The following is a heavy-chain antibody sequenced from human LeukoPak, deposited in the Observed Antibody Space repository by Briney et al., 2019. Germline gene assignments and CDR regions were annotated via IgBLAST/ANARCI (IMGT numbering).Heavy chain of an antibody. CDR1: GYTFTSYG. V-gene: IGHV1-18*01. D-gene: IGHD2-21*02. Sequence: ASVKVSCKASGYTFTSYGISWVRQAPGQGLEWMGWISAYNGNTNYAQKPQGRVTMTTDTSTSTAYMELRSLRSDDTAAYYCAREKDVLAYCGGDCPFDYWGQGTLVTVSS. CDR2: ISAYNGNT. J-gene: IGHJ4*02. CDR3: AREKDVLAYCGGDCPFDY.